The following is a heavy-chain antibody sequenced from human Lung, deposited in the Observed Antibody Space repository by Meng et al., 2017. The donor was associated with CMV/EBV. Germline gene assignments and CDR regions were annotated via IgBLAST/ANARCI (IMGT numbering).Heavy chain of an antibody. CDR2: ITSSSSYN. D-gene: IGHD2-2*01. CDR1: GFTFSTYS. J-gene: IGHJ6*02. Sequence: GESXKISCAASGFTFSTYSMNWVRQAPGKGLEWVSSITSSSSYNYYADSVTGRFTISRDNTKNSLYLQMNSLRAEDTAVYFCARDDCRGGYCSSTSYYYGMDVWGQGTTVTVSS. CDR3: ARDDCRGGYCSSTSYYYGMDV. V-gene: IGHV3-21*01.